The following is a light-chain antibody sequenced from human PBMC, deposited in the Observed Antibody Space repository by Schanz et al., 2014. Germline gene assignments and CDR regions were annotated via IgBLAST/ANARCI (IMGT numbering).Light chain of an antibody. CDR1: QSIGTW. J-gene: IGKJ2*01. V-gene: IGKV1-5*01. CDR2: DGS. Sequence: DIQMTQSPSSLSASVGDRVTITCRASQSIGTWLAWYQQKPGKVPKLLIYDGSTLESGVSSRFSGSGSGTEFTLTINSLQPEDVATYYCQQYDNLPTFGQGTKLEIK. CDR3: QQYDNLPT.